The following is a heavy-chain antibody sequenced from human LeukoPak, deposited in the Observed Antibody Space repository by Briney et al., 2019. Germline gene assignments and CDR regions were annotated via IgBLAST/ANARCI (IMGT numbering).Heavy chain of an antibody. CDR2: IYYSGST. CDR1: GGSISSHY. V-gene: IGHV4-59*11. CDR3: ARGGVAGTFVFDI. Sequence: SETLSLTCTVSGGSISSHYWSWIRQPPGKGLEWIGYIYYSGSTNYNPSLKSRVTISVDTSKNQFSLKLNSVTAADTAVYYCARGGVAGTFVFDIWGQGTMVTVSS. D-gene: IGHD6-19*01. J-gene: IGHJ3*02.